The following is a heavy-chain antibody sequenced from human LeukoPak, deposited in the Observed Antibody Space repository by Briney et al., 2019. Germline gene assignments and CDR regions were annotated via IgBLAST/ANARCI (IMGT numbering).Heavy chain of an antibody. J-gene: IGHJ3*02. Sequence: SETLSLTCTVSGGSVSSYYWSWIRQPPGKGLEWIGYIYYSGSTNYNPSLKSRVTISVDTSKNQFSLKLSSVTAADTAVYYCASTYYYDSSGLDAFDIWGQGTMVTVSS. CDR1: GGSVSSYY. CDR3: ASTYYYDSSGLDAFDI. CDR2: IYYSGST. V-gene: IGHV4-59*02. D-gene: IGHD3-22*01.